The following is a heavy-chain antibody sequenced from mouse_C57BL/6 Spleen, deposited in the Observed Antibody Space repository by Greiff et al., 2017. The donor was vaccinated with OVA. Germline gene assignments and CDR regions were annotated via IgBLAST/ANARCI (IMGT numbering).Heavy chain of an antibody. CDR1: GFSLTSYG. CDR3: AKAPGYSNYVVYFEG. J-gene: IGHJ1*03. Sequence: QVQLQQSGPGLVQPSQSLSITCTVSGFSLTSYGVHWVRQSPGKGLEWLGVIWRGGSTDYNAAFMSRLSITKDNSKSQVFFKMNSLQADDTAIYYCAKAPGYSNYVVYFEGWGTGTTVTAAS. D-gene: IGHD2-5*01. V-gene: IGHV2-5*01. CDR2: IWRGGST.